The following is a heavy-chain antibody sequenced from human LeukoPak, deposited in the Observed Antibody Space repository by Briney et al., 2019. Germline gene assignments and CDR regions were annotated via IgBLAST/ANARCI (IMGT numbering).Heavy chain of an antibody. CDR3: ARDNNWGLDA. CDR2: IKQDGSEK. V-gene: IGHV3-7*05. D-gene: IGHD7-27*01. Sequence: GGSVRLSCAASGFTFTGHWMDWVRQAPGKGLEWVAKIKQDGSEKTYVDSVMGRFTISRDNAQNSLYLQMNSLRAEDTAVYYCARDNNWGLDAWGQASLLTVSS. CDR1: GFTFTGHW. J-gene: IGHJ5*02.